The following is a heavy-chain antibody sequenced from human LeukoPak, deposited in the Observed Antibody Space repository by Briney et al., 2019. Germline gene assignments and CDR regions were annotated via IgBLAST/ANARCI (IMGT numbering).Heavy chain of an antibody. CDR3: ARFFGRGASPRFYYFYY. CDR2: IYPGDSDT. CDR1: GYTFSNYW. D-gene: IGHD1-26*01. J-gene: IGHJ4*02. Sequence: GESLKISCTGSGYTFSNYWIGWVRQMPGKGLEWMGIIYPGDSDTRYSPSFQGQVTISADKSASTASLQWSSLKASDTAIHYCARFFGRGASPRFYYFYYWGQGTLVTVSS. V-gene: IGHV5-51*01.